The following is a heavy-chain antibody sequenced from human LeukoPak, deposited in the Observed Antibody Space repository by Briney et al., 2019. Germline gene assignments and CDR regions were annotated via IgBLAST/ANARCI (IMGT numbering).Heavy chain of an antibody. Sequence: GGSLRLSCAASGFTFSIYAMSWVRQAPGKGLEWVSAISGSGGSTYYADSVKGRFTISRDNSKNTLYLQMNSLRAEDTAVYYRAKRRDYDFWSGYFELDYWGQGTLVTVSS. J-gene: IGHJ4*02. CDR3: AKRRDYDFWSGYFELDY. V-gene: IGHV3-23*01. CDR2: ISGSGGST. CDR1: GFTFSIYA. D-gene: IGHD3-3*01.